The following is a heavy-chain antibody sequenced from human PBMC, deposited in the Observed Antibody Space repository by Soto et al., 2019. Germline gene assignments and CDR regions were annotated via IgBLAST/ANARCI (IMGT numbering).Heavy chain of an antibody. CDR2: IPSDGRNK. CDR3: VRDNGAAPAGMDL. D-gene: IGHD6-6*01. Sequence: QEQLAESGGGVVQPGRSLRLSCGASGFTFSYYAMHWVRQAPGKGLEWLAVIPSDGRNKNHADSVKGRFTISRDNSMRTLFLQMNSLRDEDTAVYYCVRDNGAAPAGMDLWGQGTTVIVSS. V-gene: IGHV3-30*04. CDR1: GFTFSYYA. J-gene: IGHJ6*02.